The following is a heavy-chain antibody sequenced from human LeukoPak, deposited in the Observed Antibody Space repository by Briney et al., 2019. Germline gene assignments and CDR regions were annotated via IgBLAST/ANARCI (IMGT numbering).Heavy chain of an antibody. D-gene: IGHD2-2*01. CDR1: GGSISSYY. CDR2: IYYSGST. J-gene: IGHJ4*02. V-gene: IGHV4-59*01. Sequence: SETLSLTCTVSGGSISSYYWSWIRQPPGKGLEWIGYIYYSGSTNYNPSLKSRVTISVDTSKNQFSLKLSSVTAAGTAVYYCARVLQYQLLFDYWGQGTLATVSS. CDR3: ARVLQYQLLFDY.